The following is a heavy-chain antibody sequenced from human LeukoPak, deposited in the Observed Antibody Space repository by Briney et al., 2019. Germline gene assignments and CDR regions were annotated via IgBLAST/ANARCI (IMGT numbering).Heavy chain of an antibody. Sequence: ASVKVSCKASGYTFTSYGISWVRQAPGQGLEWMGWISAYNGNTNYAQKLQGRVTMSTDASTSTGYMELRSLRSDDTAVYYCARGLQETLAWLKALSAFDIWGQGTMVTVSS. J-gene: IGHJ3*02. D-gene: IGHD5-24*01. CDR1: GYTFTSYG. CDR3: ARGLQETLAWLKALSAFDI. V-gene: IGHV1-18*01. CDR2: ISAYNGNT.